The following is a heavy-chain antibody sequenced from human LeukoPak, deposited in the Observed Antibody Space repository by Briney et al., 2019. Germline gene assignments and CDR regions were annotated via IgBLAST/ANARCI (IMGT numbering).Heavy chain of an antibody. V-gene: IGHV3-66*01. CDR2: IYSGGST. J-gene: IGHJ6*02. CDR1: GFTFSSYS. Sequence: GGSLRLSCAASGFTFSSYSMNWVRQAPGKGLEWVSVIYSGGSTYYADSVKGRFTISRDNSKNTLYLQMNSLRAKDTAVYYCAREELGYCSGGSCYSGGYGMDVWGQGTTVTVSS. D-gene: IGHD2-15*01. CDR3: AREELGYCSGGSCYSGGYGMDV.